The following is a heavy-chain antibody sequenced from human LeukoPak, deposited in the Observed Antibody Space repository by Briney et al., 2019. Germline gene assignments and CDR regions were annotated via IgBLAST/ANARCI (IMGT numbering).Heavy chain of an antibody. CDR1: GNSFTSYW. V-gene: IGHV5-51*01. D-gene: IGHD3-10*01. CDR2: IYPGDSDT. J-gene: IGHJ5*01. CDR3: AFSLGDGSGSSFNWFDS. Sequence: GESLKISCKGSGNSFTSYWIGWVRQMPGKGQEWMGIIYPGDSDTRYSPSFQGQVTISADKSISTVYLQWNSLKASDTAMYYCAFSLGDGSGSSFNWFDSWGQGTLVTVSS.